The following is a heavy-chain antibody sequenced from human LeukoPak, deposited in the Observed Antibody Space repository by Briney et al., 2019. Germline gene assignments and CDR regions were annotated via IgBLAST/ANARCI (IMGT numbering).Heavy chain of an antibody. V-gene: IGHV3-30*04. CDR2: ISYDGSNK. Sequence: GGSLRLSCAASGFTFSSYAMRWVRQAPGKGLEWVAVISYDGSNKYYADSVKGRFTISRDNSKNTLYLQMYSLRAEDTAVYYCARDRSLWFFDYWGQGTLVTVSS. CDR1: GFTFSSYA. D-gene: IGHD3-10*01. J-gene: IGHJ4*02. CDR3: ARDRSLWFFDY.